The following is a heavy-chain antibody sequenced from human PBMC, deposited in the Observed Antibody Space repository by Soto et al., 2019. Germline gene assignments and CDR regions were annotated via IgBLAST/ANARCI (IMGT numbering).Heavy chain of an antibody. V-gene: IGHV1-3*01. CDR3: ASTVTIFGVVTARDAFDI. Sequence: ASVKVSCKASGYTFTSYAMHWVRQAPGQRLEWMGWINAGNGNTKYSQKFQGRVTITVDTSASTAYMELSSLRSEETAVYYCASTVTIFGVVTARDAFDISGQGTMVTVSS. CDR2: INAGNGNT. CDR1: GYTFTSYA. D-gene: IGHD3-3*01. J-gene: IGHJ3*02.